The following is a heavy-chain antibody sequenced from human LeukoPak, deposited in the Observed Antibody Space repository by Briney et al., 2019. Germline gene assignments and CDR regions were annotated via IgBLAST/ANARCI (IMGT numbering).Heavy chain of an antibody. CDR2: IYYSGST. Sequence: SQTLSLTCTVSGRSVSSGSYYGSWVSQPPGKGLEWSGYIYYSGSTNYNPSLKSRVTISVDTSKNQFSLKLSSVTAADTAVYYCARDSDLGYCSGGSCNYYFDYWGQGTLVTVSS. CDR3: ARDSDLGYCSGGSCNYYFDY. V-gene: IGHV4-61*01. D-gene: IGHD2-15*01. J-gene: IGHJ4*02. CDR1: GRSVSSGSYY.